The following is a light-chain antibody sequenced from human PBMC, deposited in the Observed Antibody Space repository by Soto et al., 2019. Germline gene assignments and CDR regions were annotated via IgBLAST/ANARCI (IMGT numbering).Light chain of an antibody. CDR1: SSDVGGYNF. J-gene: IGLJ1*01. V-gene: IGLV2-11*01. Sequence: QSSLTQPRSVSGSPGQSVTISCTGTSSDVGGYNFVSWYQHHPGKAPKLMIYNVIQRPSGVPDRFSDSKSGNTASLTISGLQAEDEADYYCCSYAGSYTYVFGTGTKVTVL. CDR3: CSYAGSYTYV. CDR2: NVI.